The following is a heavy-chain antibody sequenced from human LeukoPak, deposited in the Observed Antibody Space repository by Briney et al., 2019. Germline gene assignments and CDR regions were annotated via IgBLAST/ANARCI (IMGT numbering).Heavy chain of an antibody. D-gene: IGHD6-19*01. J-gene: IGHJ5*02. CDR1: GFTFSQYW. CDR2: MNIDGSEK. V-gene: IGHV3-7*03. CDR3: AGDTHSSSWYDH. Sequence: PGGSLKLSCAASGFTFSQYWMGWVRQAPGKRPEWVANMNIDGSEKHYADSVKGRFTLSRDSSRNTLYLQMNSLRVDDTAVYYCAGDTHSSSWYDHWGQGTLVTVSS.